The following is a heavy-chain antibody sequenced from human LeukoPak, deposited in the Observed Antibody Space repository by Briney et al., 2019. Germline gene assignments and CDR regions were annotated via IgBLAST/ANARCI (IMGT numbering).Heavy chain of an antibody. Sequence: SETLSLTCTVSGGSISSYYWSWIRQPPGKGLEWIGYIYYSGITYYNPSLMSRVTISVDTSKNQFSLKLSSVTAADTAVYYCARHGYSHGEYYFDYWGQGTLVTVSS. CDR3: ARHGYSHGEYYFDY. D-gene: IGHD5-18*01. J-gene: IGHJ4*02. CDR2: IYYSGIT. CDR1: GGSISSYY. V-gene: IGHV4-59*04.